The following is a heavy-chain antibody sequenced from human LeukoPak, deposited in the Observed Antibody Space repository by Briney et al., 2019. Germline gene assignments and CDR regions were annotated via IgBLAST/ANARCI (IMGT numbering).Heavy chain of an antibody. J-gene: IGHJ4*02. Sequence: GGSLRLSCAASGFTFSSYGMHWVRQAPGKGLEWVAVISYDGSNKYYADSVKGRFTISRDNSKNTLYLQMNSLRAEDTAVYYCAKDYYGSGRYNYFDYWGQGTLVTVSS. D-gene: IGHD3-10*01. CDR1: GFTFSSYG. V-gene: IGHV3-30*18. CDR2: ISYDGSNK. CDR3: AKDYYGSGRYNYFDY.